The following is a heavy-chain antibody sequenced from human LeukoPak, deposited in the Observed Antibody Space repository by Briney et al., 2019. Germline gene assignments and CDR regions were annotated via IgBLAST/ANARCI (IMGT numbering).Heavy chain of an antibody. CDR3: RLDSSGLR. Sequence: GGSLRLSCAPSGFTFADAWMSFARDAPEERVEWLGRIKRKVDGGTILYAATVKGRFTITRDDSKSTLYLKMTSLRTEAKAVYYCRLDSSGLRWGKGTMVT. D-gene: IGHD3-22*01. V-gene: IGHV3-15*01. CDR2: IKRKVDGGTI. CDR1: GFTFADAW. J-gene: IGHJ4*02.